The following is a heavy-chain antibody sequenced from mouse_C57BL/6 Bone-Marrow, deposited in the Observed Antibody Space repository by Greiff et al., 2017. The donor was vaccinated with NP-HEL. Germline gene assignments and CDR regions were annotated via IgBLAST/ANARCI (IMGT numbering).Heavy chain of an antibody. D-gene: IGHD2-4*01. V-gene: IGHV1-64*01. CDR3: ARGGLRRRHYYAMDY. CDR1: GYTFTSYW. Sequence: VQLQQPGAELVKPGASVKLSCKASGYTFTSYWMHWVKQRPGQGLEWIGMIHPNSGSTNYNEKFKSKATLTVDKSSSTAYMQLSSLTSEDSAVYYCARGGLRRRHYYAMDYWGQGTSVTVSS. CDR2: IHPNSGST. J-gene: IGHJ4*01.